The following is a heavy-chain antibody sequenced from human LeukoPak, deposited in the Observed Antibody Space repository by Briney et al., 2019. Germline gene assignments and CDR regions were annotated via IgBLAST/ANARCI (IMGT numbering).Heavy chain of an antibody. J-gene: IGHJ4*02. CDR2: INHSGST. CDR1: GGSFSGYY. Sequence: SETLSLTCAVYGGSFSGYYRSWIRQPPGKGLEWIGVINHSGSTNYNPSLKSRVTISVDTSKNQFSLKLSSVTAVDTAVYYCARGRYSSGWYWPYYFDYWGQGTLVTVSS. D-gene: IGHD6-19*01. V-gene: IGHV4-34*01. CDR3: ARGRYSSGWYWPYYFDY.